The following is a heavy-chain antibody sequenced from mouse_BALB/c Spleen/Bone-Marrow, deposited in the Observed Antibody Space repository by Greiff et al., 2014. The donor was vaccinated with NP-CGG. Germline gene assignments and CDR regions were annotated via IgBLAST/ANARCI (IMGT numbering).Heavy chain of an antibody. V-gene: IGHV1S33*01. CDR2: IYPGDGST. CDR1: GYTFTSYD. D-gene: IGHD1-1*02. CDR3: ARSGGDSMDY. J-gene: IGHJ4*01. Sequence: SGPELVKPGALVKISCKASGYTFTSYDINWVKQRPGQGLERIGWIYPGDGSTKYNEKFKGKATLTADKPSSTAYMQLSSLTSENSADYFCARSGGDSMDYWGQGTSVTVSS.